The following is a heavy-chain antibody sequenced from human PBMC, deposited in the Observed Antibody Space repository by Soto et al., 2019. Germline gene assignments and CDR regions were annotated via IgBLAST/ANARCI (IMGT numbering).Heavy chain of an antibody. CDR1: GFTYTDFA. J-gene: IGHJ6*02. D-gene: IGHD3-22*01. Sequence: VQLVESGGGEVQPGRSLRLSCAASGFTYTDFALHWVRQAPGKGLEWVAIISYDGSDKYYADSVKGRFAISRHNPKNTLALEMNSLRPADTAVYFCARRACDSSCAIAVWCQATTVTVFS. V-gene: IGHV3-30*09. CDR3: ARRACDSSCAIAV. CDR2: ISYDGSDK.